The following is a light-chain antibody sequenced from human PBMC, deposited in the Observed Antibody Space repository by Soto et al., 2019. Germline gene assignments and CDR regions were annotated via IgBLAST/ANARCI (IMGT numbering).Light chain of an antibody. J-gene: IGKJ1*01. CDR3: QTYDKAPLT. CDR1: QYIHNN. Sequence: DIQMTQSPSSLSASVGDRVTITFRASQYIHNNLAWYQQKPGNSPKLLVYGASTLHSGVPSRFSASGSGTDFILTISSLLSEAVATYDCQTYDKAPLTFGPGTRV. V-gene: IGKV1-27*01. CDR2: GAS.